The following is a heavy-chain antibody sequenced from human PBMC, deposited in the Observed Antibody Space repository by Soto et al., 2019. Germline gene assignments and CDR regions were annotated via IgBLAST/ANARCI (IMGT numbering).Heavy chain of an antibody. Sequence: ASVKVSCKASGYTFTGYYMHWVRQAPGQGLEWMGWINPNSGGTNYAQKFQGWVTMTRDTSISTAYMELSRLRSDDTAVYYCARDSYYGSGSYYNVFGYWGQGTLVTVSS. J-gene: IGHJ4*02. CDR1: GYTFTGYY. CDR3: ARDSYYGSGSYYNVFGY. D-gene: IGHD3-10*01. V-gene: IGHV1-2*04. CDR2: INPNSGGT.